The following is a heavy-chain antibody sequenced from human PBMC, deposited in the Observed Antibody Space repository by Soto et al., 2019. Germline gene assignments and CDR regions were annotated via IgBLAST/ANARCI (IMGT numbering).Heavy chain of an antibody. CDR1: GYSFTSYW. V-gene: IGHV5-10-1*03. CDR3: ARVDTAMVGYYYGMDV. CDR2: IDPSDSYT. Sequence: EVQLVQSGAEVKKPGESLRISCKGSGYSFTSYWISWVRQVPGKGLEWMGRIDPSDSYTNYSPSFQGHVTISADKSISTAYLQWSSLKASDTAMYYCARVDTAMVGYYYGMDVWGQGTTVTVSS. J-gene: IGHJ6*02. D-gene: IGHD5-18*01.